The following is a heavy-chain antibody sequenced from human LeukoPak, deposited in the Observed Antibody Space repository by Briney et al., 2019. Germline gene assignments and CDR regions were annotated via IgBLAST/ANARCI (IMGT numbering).Heavy chain of an antibody. CDR3: ARSPGYCSSTSCQGGNWFDP. D-gene: IGHD2-2*01. CDR2: ISSSSSYT. Sequence: GGSLRLSCAASGFTFSDYYMSWIRQAPGKGLEWVSYISSSSSYTNYADSVKGRFTISRDNAKNSLYLQMNSLRAEDTAVYYCARSPGYCSSTSCQGGNWFDPWGQGTLVTVSS. CDR1: GFTFSDYY. V-gene: IGHV3-11*03. J-gene: IGHJ5*02.